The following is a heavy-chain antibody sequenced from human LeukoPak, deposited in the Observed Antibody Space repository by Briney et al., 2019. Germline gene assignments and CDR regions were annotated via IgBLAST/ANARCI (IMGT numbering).Heavy chain of an antibody. V-gene: IGHV4-38-2*01. J-gene: IGHJ3*01. CDR2: IYHSGST. D-gene: IGHD1-14*01. CDR1: GHSISSHNY. CDR3: AKNLTRKAFDV. Sequence: SETLSLTCSVSGHSISSHNYWAWIRQPPGKGLEWIGTIYHSGSTYYNPSLKSRVILSVDTSKNEFSLNLKSVTAADTAMYYCAKNLTRKAFDVWGHGTMVIVSA.